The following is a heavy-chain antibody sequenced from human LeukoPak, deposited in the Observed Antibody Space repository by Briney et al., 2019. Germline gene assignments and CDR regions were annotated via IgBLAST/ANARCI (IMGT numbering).Heavy chain of an antibody. CDR2: ISGSGSTI. CDR1: GFTFSDYY. D-gene: IGHD3-10*02. CDR3: AELGITRIGGV. Sequence: GGSLRLSCAASGFTFSDYYMSWIRHAPGRGREWSSYISGSGSTIYYADSVKGRFTISTDNAKNSLYLHMNSLRAEDTAVYYCAELGITRIGGVWGKGTTVTISS. V-gene: IGHV3-11*04. J-gene: IGHJ6*04.